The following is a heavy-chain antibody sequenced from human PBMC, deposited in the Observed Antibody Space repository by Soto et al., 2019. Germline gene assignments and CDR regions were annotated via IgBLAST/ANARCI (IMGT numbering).Heavy chain of an antibody. D-gene: IGHD3-3*01. CDR3: ARSLGPWTSFDY. CDR2: IYYSGNT. V-gene: IGHV4-30-4*01. J-gene: IGHJ4*02. Sequence: QVQLQESGPGLVKPSQTLSLSCTVSGGSINNADYYWSWIRRPPGKGLEWIGYIYYSGNTYYNPSLKSRVAISVDTSKNQFSLDLSSVTAADTAIYYCARSLGPWTSFDYWGQGTLVTVSS. CDR1: GGSINNADYY.